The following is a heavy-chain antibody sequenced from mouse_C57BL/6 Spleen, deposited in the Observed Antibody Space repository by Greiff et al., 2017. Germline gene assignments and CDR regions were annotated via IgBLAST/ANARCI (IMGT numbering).Heavy chain of an antibody. J-gene: IGHJ1*03. V-gene: IGHV5-17*01. D-gene: IGHD1-1*01. CDR1: GFTFSDYG. Sequence: EVKLMESGGGLVKPGGSLKLSCAASGFTFSDYGLHWVRQAPEKGLEWVAYISSGSSTIYYADTVKGRFTISRDNAKNTLFLQMTSLRSEDTAMYYCARKLRSNWYFDVWGTGTPVTVSS. CDR3: ARKLRSNWYFDV. CDR2: ISSGSSTI.